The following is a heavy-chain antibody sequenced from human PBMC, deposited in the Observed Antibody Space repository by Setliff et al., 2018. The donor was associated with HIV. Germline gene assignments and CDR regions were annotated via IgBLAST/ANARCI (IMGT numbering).Heavy chain of an antibody. CDR2: IRSTAYSGTT. J-gene: IGHJ6*02. Sequence: PGGSLRLSCTASGFTFRYFTMSWVRQAPGKGLEWLGFIRSTAYSGTTQYAASVKDRFTISRDNSKSIAYLQMNTLRSDDTAVYYCARGKSGFETTGIGYGMDVWGQGTTVTVSS. CDR1: GFTFRYFT. V-gene: IGHV3-49*04. D-gene: IGHD1-1*01. CDR3: ARGKSGFETTGIGYGMDV.